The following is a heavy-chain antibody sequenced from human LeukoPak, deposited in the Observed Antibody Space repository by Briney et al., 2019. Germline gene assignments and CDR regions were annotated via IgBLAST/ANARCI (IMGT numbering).Heavy chain of an antibody. Sequence: GGSLRLSCAASGFTFSSYGMHWVRQAPGKGLEWVAAIWYDGSNKYYADSVKGRFTISRDNSKNTLYLKMNSLRAEDTAVYYCAREDYGDYFTYWGQGTLVTVSS. V-gene: IGHV3-33*01. CDR3: AREDYGDYFTY. CDR2: IWYDGSNK. CDR1: GFTFSSYG. J-gene: IGHJ4*02. D-gene: IGHD4-17*01.